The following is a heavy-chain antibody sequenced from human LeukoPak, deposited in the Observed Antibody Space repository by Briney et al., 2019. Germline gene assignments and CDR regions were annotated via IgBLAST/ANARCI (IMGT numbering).Heavy chain of an antibody. D-gene: IGHD6-6*01. CDR2: MSSSSYT. CDR1: GFNFSDYS. J-gene: IGHJ6*02. V-gene: IGHV3-11*06. Sequence: TGGSLRLSCAASGFNFSDYSMSWLRQAPGKGLEGISYMSSSSYTNYADSVKGRFTISRDNAKISLYLQMNSLTVQDTAVYYCARDSSSQLYYGMDVWGQGTTVTVSS. CDR3: ARDSSSQLYYGMDV.